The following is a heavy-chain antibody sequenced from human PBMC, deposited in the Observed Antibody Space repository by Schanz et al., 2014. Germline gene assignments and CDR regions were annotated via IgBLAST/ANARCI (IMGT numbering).Heavy chain of an antibody. Sequence: QGQLVQSGAEVKKPGASVKVSCKASGYTFTSYYMHWVRQAPGQGLEWMGIINPSGGGTSYAQKFQGRVTMTRDTSTSTVYMELSSLRSEDTAVYYCARDGEAAAGCDYWGQGTLVIVSS. J-gene: IGHJ4*02. CDR1: GYTFTSYY. CDR3: ARDGEAAAGCDY. CDR2: INPSGGGT. V-gene: IGHV1-46*03. D-gene: IGHD6-13*01.